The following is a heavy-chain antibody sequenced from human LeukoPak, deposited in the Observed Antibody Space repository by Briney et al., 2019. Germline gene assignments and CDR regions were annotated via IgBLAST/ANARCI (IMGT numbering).Heavy chain of an antibody. J-gene: IGHJ4*02. CDR2: ISGSGGTT. V-gene: IGHV3-23*01. CDR3: ATRYSYGSYYFDH. Sequence: PGGSLRLSCAASGFTFSTYAMSWVRQAPGKGLEWVSAISGSGGTTYYADSVKGRFTISRDNSKNTLYLQMNSLRVEDTAVYYCATRYSYGSYYFDHWGQGTLVTVSS. D-gene: IGHD5-18*01. CDR1: GFTFSTYA.